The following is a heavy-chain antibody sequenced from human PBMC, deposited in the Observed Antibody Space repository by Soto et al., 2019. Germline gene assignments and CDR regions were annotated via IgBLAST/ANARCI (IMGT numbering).Heavy chain of an antibody. V-gene: IGHV1-69*06. J-gene: IGHJ4*02. CDR1: GYSFSSHA. Sequence: QVQLEQSGSEVKKSGSSVKVSCKASGYSFSSHAITWVQQAPGQGLEWMGGIIPVFGTPSYAQKFQGRVTISADKSTNTSSLELRSLRSEDTAVYYCARGGALSTSWYWGDGLDSWGQGTQVTVSS. CDR2: IIPVFGTP. D-gene: IGHD6-13*01. CDR3: ARGGALSTSWYWGDGLDS.